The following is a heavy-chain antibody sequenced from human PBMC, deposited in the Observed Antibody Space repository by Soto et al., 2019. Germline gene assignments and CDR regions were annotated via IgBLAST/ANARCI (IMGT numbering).Heavy chain of an antibody. V-gene: IGHV3-7*01. D-gene: IGHD2-21*02. CDR2: INQDGSEK. J-gene: IGHJ3*02. CDR3: ARGGVAFCGTDCIRAFEI. CDR1: GFTFSNYW. Sequence: PGGSLRLSCAASGFTFSNYWMSWVRRAPGKGLEWVADINQDGSEKYYVDSVKGRFTISRDNADNSLYLHMDSLRVEDTAVYYCARGGVAFCGTDCIRAFEIWGQGTMVTVSS.